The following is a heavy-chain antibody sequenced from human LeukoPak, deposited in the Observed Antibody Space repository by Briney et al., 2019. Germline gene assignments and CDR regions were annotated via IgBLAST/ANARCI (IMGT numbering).Heavy chain of an antibody. D-gene: IGHD5-12*01. CDR1: RGSISSYY. V-gene: IGHV4-4*07. CDR3: ARHSGYDSFDY. CDR2: IYTSGST. J-gene: IGHJ4*02. Sequence: SETLSLTCTVSRGSISSYYWTWMRQPAGKGLEWIGRIYTSGSTDYNPSLKSRVTMSVDTSKNQFSLKLTSVTAADTAVYYCARHSGYDSFDYWGQGTLVTVSS.